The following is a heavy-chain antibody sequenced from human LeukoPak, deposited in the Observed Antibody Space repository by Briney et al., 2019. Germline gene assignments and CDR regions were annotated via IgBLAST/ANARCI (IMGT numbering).Heavy chain of an antibody. J-gene: IGHJ6*03. CDR2: FEPEDGET. V-gene: IGHV1-24*01. D-gene: IGHD3-3*01. CDR3: ATGAPGRFQTYYYYYMDV. CDR1: GYTLTELS. Sequence: ASVKVSCKVSGYTLTELSMHWVRQAPGKGLEWMGGFEPEDGETIYAQKFQGRVTMPEDTSTEPAYMELSSLRSEDTAVYYCATGAPGRFQTYYYYYMDVWGKGTTVTVSS.